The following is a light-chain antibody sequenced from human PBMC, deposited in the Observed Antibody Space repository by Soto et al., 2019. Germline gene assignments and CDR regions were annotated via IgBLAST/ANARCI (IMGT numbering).Light chain of an antibody. V-gene: IGKV3-15*01. CDR2: YAS. Sequence: EVVMTQSPATLSVSPGERVTLSCRASESVHRNLAWYQQKPGQGPSLLIYYASTRATGVPDRFTGSGSGTEFTLTISSLQSVEFRVYHCQHYSNWPPTFGPGTKVEIK. J-gene: IGKJ3*01. CDR1: ESVHRN. CDR3: QHYSNWPPT.